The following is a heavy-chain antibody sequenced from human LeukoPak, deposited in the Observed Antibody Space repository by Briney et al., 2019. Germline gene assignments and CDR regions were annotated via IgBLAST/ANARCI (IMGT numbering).Heavy chain of an antibody. J-gene: IGHJ4*02. CDR1: GYTFTGNY. D-gene: IGHD6-19*01. Sequence: ASVKVSCKASGYTFTGNYMHWVRQAPGQGLEWMGWINPNSGGTNYAQKFQGRVTMTRDTSISAAYMELSRLRSDDTAVYYCARDLAVAGTMVEFDYWGQGSLVTVSS. CDR3: ARDLAVAGTMVEFDY. CDR2: INPNSGGT. V-gene: IGHV1-2*02.